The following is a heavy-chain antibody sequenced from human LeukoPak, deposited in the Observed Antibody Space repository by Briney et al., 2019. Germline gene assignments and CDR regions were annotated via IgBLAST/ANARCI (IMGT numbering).Heavy chain of an antibody. CDR2: ISAYTGNT. CDR1: GYTFTSYG. J-gene: IGHJ3*02. Sequence: GASVKVSCKASGYTFTSYGISWVRQAPGQGLEWMGWISAYTGNTYYAQKLQGRVTMTTDTSTSTAYMELRSLRSDDTAVYYCARVKYCSSTSYYNVGGGGYSGYDFTGAFDIWGQGTMVTVSS. CDR3: ARVKYCSSTSYYNVGGGGYSGYDFTGAFDI. V-gene: IGHV1-18*01. D-gene: IGHD2-2*02.